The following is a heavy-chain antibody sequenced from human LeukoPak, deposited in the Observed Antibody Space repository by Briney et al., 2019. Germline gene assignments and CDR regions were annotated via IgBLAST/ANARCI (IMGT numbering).Heavy chain of an antibody. J-gene: IGHJ4*02. V-gene: IGHV3-30*03. CDR1: GFTFSSYG. D-gene: IGHD6-13*01. CDR2: ISYDGSNK. Sequence: GGSLRLSCAASGFTFSSYGMHWVRQAPGKGLEWVAVISYDGSNKYYADSVKGRFTISRDNSKNTLYLQMNSLRAEDMAVYYCLSSSWYGEDYWGQGTLVTVSS. CDR3: LSSSWYGEDY.